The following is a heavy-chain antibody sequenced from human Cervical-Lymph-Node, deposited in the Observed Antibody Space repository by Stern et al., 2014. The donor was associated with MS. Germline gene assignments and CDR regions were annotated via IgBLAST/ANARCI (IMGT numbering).Heavy chain of an antibody. CDR2: LIPLVGVA. D-gene: IGHD4-17*01. J-gene: IGHJ5*02. CDR3: ARGDYGDYNWFDP. Sequence: VQLEESGAEVKKPGSSVNVSCKASGGTFRGYGITLVRQAPGQGLEWMGRLIPLVGVARYAPRFQGRVTITADKSMTTGYMELSSLTSDDTAVYYCARGDYGDYNWFDPWGLGTLVTVSS. V-gene: IGHV1-69*09. CDR1: GGTFRGYG.